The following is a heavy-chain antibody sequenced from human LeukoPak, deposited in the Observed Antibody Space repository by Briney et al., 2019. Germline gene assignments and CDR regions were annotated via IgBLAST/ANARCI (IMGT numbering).Heavy chain of an antibody. D-gene: IGHD1-26*01. CDR3: ATGIVGARDY. J-gene: IGHJ4*02. CDR1: GFTFSSYA. CDR2: ISGSGGST. Sequence: PGGSLRLSCAASGFTFSSYAMSWVRQAPGKGLEWVSAISGSGGSTHYADSVKGRFTISRDNSKNTLYLQMNSLRAEDTAVYYCATGIVGARDYWGQGTLVTVSS. V-gene: IGHV3-23*01.